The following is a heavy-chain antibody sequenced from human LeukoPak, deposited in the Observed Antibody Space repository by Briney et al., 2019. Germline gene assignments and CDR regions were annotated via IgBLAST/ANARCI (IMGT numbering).Heavy chain of an antibody. CDR2: IYYSGST. V-gene: IGHV4-59*08. CDR3: ARHADYYGSGSYYRKYYFDY. Sequence: SETLSLTCTVSGGSISSYYWSWIRQPPGKGLEWIGYIYYSGSTNYNPSLKSRVTISVDTSKNQFSLKLSSVTAADTAVYYCARHADYYGSGSYYRKYYFDYWGQGTLVTVSS. J-gene: IGHJ4*02. CDR1: GGSISSYY. D-gene: IGHD3-10*01.